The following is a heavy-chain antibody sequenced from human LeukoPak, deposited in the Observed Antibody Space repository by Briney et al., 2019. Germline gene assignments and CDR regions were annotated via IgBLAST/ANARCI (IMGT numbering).Heavy chain of an antibody. Sequence: GGSLRLSCAASGFTFSSYSMNWVRQAPGKGLEWVSSISSSSSYIYYADSVKGRFTISRDNAKNSLYLQMNSLRAEDTAVYYCARDLSTASYQPLLPYGYWGQGTLVTVSS. CDR1: GFTFSSYS. D-gene: IGHD2-15*01. J-gene: IGHJ4*02. V-gene: IGHV3-21*01. CDR2: ISSSSSYI. CDR3: ARDLSTASYQPLLPYGY.